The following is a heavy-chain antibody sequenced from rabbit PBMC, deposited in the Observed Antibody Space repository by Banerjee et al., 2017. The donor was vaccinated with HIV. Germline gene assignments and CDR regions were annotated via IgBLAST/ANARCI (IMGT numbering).Heavy chain of an antibody. CDR2: IYAGSSGAA. Sequence: QEQLVESGGGLVKPGASLTLTCTASGFSFSSGYDMCWVRQAPGKGLEWIACIYAGSSGAAYYASWAKGRFTISKTSSTTVTLQMTSLTAADTATYFCTRDLGSGWGENLWGPGTLVTVS. CDR3: TRDLGSGWGENL. J-gene: IGHJ4*01. CDR1: GFSFSSGYD. V-gene: IGHV1S45*01. D-gene: IGHD4-1*01.